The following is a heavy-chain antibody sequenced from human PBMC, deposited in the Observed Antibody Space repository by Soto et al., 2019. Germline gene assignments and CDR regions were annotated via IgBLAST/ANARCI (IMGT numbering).Heavy chain of an antibody. J-gene: IGHJ4*02. V-gene: IGHV4-59*01. CDR3: ARAVEMYASGWYYFDY. CDR2: IYYSEST. CDR1: GGSISSYY. Sequence: QVQLQESGPGLVKPSETLSLTCTVSGGSISSYYWSWIRQPPGKGLEWIGFIYYSESTNYNPSLPSRVSISVDTSKNQFSLRLTSVPAADTAVYYCARAVEMYASGWYYFDYWCQGTLVTVSS. D-gene: IGHD6-19*01.